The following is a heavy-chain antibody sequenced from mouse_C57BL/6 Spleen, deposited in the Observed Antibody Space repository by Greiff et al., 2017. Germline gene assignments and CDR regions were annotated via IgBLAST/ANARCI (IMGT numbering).Heavy chain of an antibody. V-gene: IGHV1-69*01. D-gene: IGHD1-1*01. Sequence: QVQLQQPGAELVMPGASVKLSCKASGYTFTSYWMHWVKQRPGKGLEWIGEIDPSDSYTNYNQKFKGKSTLTVDKSSSTAYMQLSSLTSEDSAVYYCARRDGRGAMDYWGQGTSVTVSS. CDR3: ARRDGRGAMDY. J-gene: IGHJ4*01. CDR1: GYTFTSYW. CDR2: IDPSDSYT.